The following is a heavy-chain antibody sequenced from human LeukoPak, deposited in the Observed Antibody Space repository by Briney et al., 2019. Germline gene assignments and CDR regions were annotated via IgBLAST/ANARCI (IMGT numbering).Heavy chain of an antibody. CDR2: IYHSGST. D-gene: IGHD2-21*02. CDR1: GYSISSGYY. Sequence: NPSETLSLTCAVSGYSISSGYYWGWIRQPPGKGLEWIGSIYHSGSTYYNPSLKSRVTISVDTSKNQFSLKLSSVTAADTAVYYCARIAVTEFDPWGQGTLVTVSS. V-gene: IGHV4-38-2*01. CDR3: ARIAVTEFDP. J-gene: IGHJ5*02.